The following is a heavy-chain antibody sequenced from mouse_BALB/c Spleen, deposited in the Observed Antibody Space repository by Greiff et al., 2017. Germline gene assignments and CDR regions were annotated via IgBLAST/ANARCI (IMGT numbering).Heavy chain of an antibody. V-gene: IGHV5-17*02. Sequence: EVKLVESGGGLVQPGGSRKLSCAASGFTFSSFGMHWVRQAPEKGLEWVAYISSGSSTIYYADTVKGRFTISRDNPKNTLFLQMTSLRSEDTAMYYCARGGYWAMDYWGQGTSDTVSS. CDR2: ISSGSSTI. J-gene: IGHJ4*01. CDR3: ARGGYWAMDY. CDR1: GFTFSSFG.